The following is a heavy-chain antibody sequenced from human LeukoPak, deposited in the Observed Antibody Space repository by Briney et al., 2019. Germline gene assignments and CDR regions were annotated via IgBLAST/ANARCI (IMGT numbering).Heavy chain of an antibody. D-gene: IGHD3-10*01. CDR1: GYTFTSYG. CDR2: ISAYNGNT. Sequence: GASVKVSCKASGYTFTSYGISWVRQAPGQGLEWMGWISAYNGNTNYAQKLQGRVTMTTDTSTSTAYTELRSLRSDDTAVYYCARVSSGSYYNSPKFDYWGQGTLVTVSS. V-gene: IGHV1-18*01. CDR3: ARVSSGSYYNSPKFDY. J-gene: IGHJ4*02.